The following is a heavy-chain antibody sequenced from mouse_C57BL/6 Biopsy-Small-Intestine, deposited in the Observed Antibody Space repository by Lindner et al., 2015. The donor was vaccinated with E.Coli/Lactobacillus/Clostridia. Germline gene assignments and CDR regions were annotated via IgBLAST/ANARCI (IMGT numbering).Heavy chain of an antibody. V-gene: IGHV5-4*01. D-gene: IGHD1-2*01. CDR1: GFTFSSYA. CDR3: VRHNYGAMDY. J-gene: IGHJ4*01. Sequence: VQLQESGGGLVKPGGSLKLSCAASGFTFSSYAMSWVRQTPEKRLEWVATISDGGSYTYYPDNVKGRFTISRDNAKNNLYLQMSHLKSEDTAMYYCVRHNYGAMDYWGQGTSVTVSS. CDR2: ISDGGSYT.